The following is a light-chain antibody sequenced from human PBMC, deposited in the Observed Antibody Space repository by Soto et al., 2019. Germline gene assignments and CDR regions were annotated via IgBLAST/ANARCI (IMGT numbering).Light chain of an antibody. J-gene: IGLJ1*01. Sequence: QSVLTQPASLSGSPWQSITISCTGSRSDVGAYNYVSWYQHHPDKAPKLVIYDVTNRPSGVSNRFSGSKSGNTASLTISGLQAEDEADYYCNSYTSSTTPYVFGTGTKVTVL. CDR1: RSDVGAYNY. V-gene: IGLV2-14*03. CDR2: DVT. CDR3: NSYTSSTTPYV.